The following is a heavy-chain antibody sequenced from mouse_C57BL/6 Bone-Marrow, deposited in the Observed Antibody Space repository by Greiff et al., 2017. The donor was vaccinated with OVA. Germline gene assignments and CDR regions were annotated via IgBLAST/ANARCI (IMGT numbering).Heavy chain of an antibody. Sequence: QVQLKQPGAELVRPGTSVKLSCKASGYTFTSYWMHWVKQRPGQGLEWIGVIDPSDSYTNYNQKFKGKATLTVDTSSSTAYMQLSSLTSEDSAVYYCAPAYYSNYVWYFDVWGTGTTVTVSS. J-gene: IGHJ1*03. V-gene: IGHV1-59*01. CDR2: IDPSDSYT. CDR3: APAYYSNYVWYFDV. CDR1: GYTFTSYW. D-gene: IGHD2-5*01.